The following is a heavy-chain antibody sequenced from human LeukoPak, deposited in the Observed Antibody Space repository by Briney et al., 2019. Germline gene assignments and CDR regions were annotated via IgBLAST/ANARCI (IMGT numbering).Heavy chain of an antibody. J-gene: IGHJ4*02. CDR2: IYYSGST. CDR1: GGSISSGGYY. Sequence: SQTLSLTCTVSGGSISSGGYYWSWIRQHPGKXXXXIGYIYYSGSTYYNPSLKSRVTISVDTSKNQFSLKLSSVTAADTAVYYCARGRCSSTSCYASDYWGQGTLVTVSS. D-gene: IGHD2-2*01. CDR3: ARGRCSSTSCYASDY. V-gene: IGHV4-31*03.